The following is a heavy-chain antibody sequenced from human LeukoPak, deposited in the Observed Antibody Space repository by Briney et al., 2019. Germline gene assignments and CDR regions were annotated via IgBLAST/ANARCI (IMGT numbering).Heavy chain of an antibody. CDR3: ARQLVGTYLDY. CDR2: IYKTGST. CDR1: GGSISSNY. J-gene: IGHJ4*02. D-gene: IGHD3-9*01. V-gene: IGHV4-59*08. Sequence: SETLSLTCTVSGGSISSNYWSWIRQPPGKRLEWIGYIYKTGSTNYNPSLKSRVTISADTSKNQFSLKVTSVTAADTAVYYCARQLVGTYLDYWGQGTQVTVSS.